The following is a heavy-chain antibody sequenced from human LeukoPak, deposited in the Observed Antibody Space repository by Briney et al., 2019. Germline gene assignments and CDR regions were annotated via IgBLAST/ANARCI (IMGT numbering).Heavy chain of an antibody. D-gene: IGHD4-17*01. V-gene: IGHV1-24*01. CDR3: ATEVVGYGDVHYFDS. CDR1: GYTLTEVS. J-gene: IGHJ4*02. Sequence: ASVKVSCKISGYTLTEVSMHWVRQAPGKGLEWMGGFDTADGEPIYVQKFQGRVTMSEDTSTDTAYMDLSSLRSEDTAVYYCATEVVGYGDVHYFDSWGQGTLVTVSS. CDR2: FDTADGEP.